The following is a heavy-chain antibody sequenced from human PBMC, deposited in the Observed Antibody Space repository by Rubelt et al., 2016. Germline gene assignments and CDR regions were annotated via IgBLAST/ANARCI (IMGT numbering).Heavy chain of an antibody. V-gene: IGHV4-39*01. Sequence: QLQLQESGPGLVKPSETLSLTCTVSGGSISGSNYYWGWIRQPPGKGLEWIGNIYYSGITYYNPSLKILVIISVDTSKNQFSLKLSSMTAADTAVYYCARRDALRGSGFDPWGQGTLVTVSS. D-gene: IGHD3-10*01. J-gene: IGHJ5*02. CDR1: GGSISGSNYY. CDR2: IYYSGIT. CDR3: ARRDALRGSGFDP.